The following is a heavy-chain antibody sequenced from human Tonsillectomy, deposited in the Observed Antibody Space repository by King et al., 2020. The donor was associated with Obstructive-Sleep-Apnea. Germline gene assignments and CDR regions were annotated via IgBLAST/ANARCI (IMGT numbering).Heavy chain of an antibody. Sequence: QLVQSGGGLVQPGGSLRLSCAASGFTFSSYWMSWVRQAPGKGLEWVANIKQDGSEKYYVDSVKGRFTISRDNAKNSLYLQMNSLRAEDTAVYYCARSAMIVVVKEADWWGQGSLVTVSS. CDR3: ARSAMIVVVKEADW. CDR2: IKQDGSEK. CDR1: GFTFSSYW. J-gene: IGHJ4*02. D-gene: IGHD3-22*01. V-gene: IGHV3-7*03.